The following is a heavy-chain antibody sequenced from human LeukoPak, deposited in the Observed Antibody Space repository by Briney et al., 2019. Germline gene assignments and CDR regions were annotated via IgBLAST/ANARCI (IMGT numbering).Heavy chain of an antibody. Sequence: PSETLSLTCTVSGYSISSGAYYWTWLRQHPERGLEWIGYIFKSGKTYYNPSLKSRVVISIDTSNNRFSLELSSVTAADRAVYFCARARAYDVLTEVGFYYYGVDLWGRGTTVTV. D-gene: IGHD3-9*01. V-gene: IGHV4-31*03. J-gene: IGHJ6*02. CDR2: IFKSGKT. CDR3: ARARAYDVLTEVGFYYYGVDL. CDR1: GYSISSGAYY.